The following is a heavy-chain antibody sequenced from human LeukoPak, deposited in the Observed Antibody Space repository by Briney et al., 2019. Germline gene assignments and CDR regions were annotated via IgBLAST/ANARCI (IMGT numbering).Heavy chain of an antibody. CDR3: ARTADTAMVTLRGGDAFDI. J-gene: IGHJ3*02. CDR1: GGSISSSNW. V-gene: IGHV4-4*02. CDR2: IYHSGST. Sequence: SGTLSLTCAVSGGSISSSNWWSWVRPPPGKGLEWIGEIYHSGSTNYNPSLKSRVTISVDKSKNQFSLKLSSVTAAGTAVYYCARTADTAMVTLRGGDAFDIWGQGTMVTVSS. D-gene: IGHD5-18*01.